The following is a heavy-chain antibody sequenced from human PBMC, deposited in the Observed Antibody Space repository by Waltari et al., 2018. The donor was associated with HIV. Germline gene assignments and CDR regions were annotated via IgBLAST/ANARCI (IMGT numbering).Heavy chain of an antibody. Sequence: EVQLVESGGGLVPPGGSLRLSCAASGLAFSSYDMHWVRQVAGRGLEGVSGIGDAGDSYYGVSVKGRFTISRENAKNSLYLQMDSLRGEDTAVYYCASGIAGWDMWGPGTTVTVSS. V-gene: IGHV3-13*01. CDR1: GLAFSSYD. CDR3: ASGIAGWDM. CDR2: IGDAGDS. J-gene: IGHJ6*02. D-gene: IGHD1-1*01.